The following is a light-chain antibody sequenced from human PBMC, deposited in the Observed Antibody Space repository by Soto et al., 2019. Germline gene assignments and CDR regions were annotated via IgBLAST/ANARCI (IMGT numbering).Light chain of an antibody. CDR1: QGITNF. J-gene: IGKJ2*01. CDR2: AAS. V-gene: IGKV1-27*01. Sequence: DIQMTQSPSSLSASVGDRVTIACRASQGITNFLAWYQQKPGKVPKLLIYAASTLQSGVPSRFSGSGSATDFTLTIVSLPPDDVATYYCQEYNSAPYTFGQGTKLEIK. CDR3: QEYNSAPYT.